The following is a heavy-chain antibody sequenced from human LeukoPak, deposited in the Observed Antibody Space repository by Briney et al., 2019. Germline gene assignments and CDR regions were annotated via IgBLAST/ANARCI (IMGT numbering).Heavy chain of an antibody. V-gene: IGHV3-21*01. CDR2: ISSSSSYI. D-gene: IGHD4-11*01. CDR1: GFTFSSYS. CDR3: ARDRSYSNYARTIDY. Sequence: GGCLRLSCAASGFTFSSYSMTWVRQAPGKGLEWVSSISSSSSYIYYADSVKGRFTISRDNAKNSLYLQMNSLRAEDTAVYYCARDRSYSNYARTIDYWGQGTLVTVSS. J-gene: IGHJ4*02.